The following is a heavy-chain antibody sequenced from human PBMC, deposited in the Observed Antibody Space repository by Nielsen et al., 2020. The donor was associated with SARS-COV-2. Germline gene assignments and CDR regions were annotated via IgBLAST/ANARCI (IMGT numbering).Heavy chain of an antibody. J-gene: IGHJ6*02. D-gene: IGHD3/OR15-3a*01. CDR2: INHYSGGT. CDR3: ARARATIFGLVMSYGMDV. CDR1: GYTFTDYY. V-gene: IGHV1-2*06. Sequence: ASVNVSCKASGYTFTDYYIHWVRQAPGQGLEWMGRINHYSGGTNYAQKFQGTVTMTRDASISTVYMELTSDDTAVYYCARARATIFGLVMSYGMDVWGQGTTVAVSS.